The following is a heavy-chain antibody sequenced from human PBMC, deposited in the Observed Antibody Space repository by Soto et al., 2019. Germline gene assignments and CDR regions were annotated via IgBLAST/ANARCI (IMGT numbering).Heavy chain of an antibody. CDR1: GFTFDDYT. CDR2: ISWDGGST. V-gene: IGHV3-43*01. CDR3: AKDPRPFVVVTAGYFQH. D-gene: IGHD2-21*02. J-gene: IGHJ1*01. Sequence: EVQLVESGGVVVQPGGSLRLSCAASGFTFDDYTMHWVRQAPGKGLEWVSLISWDGGSTYYADSVKGRFTISRDNSKNXXYLQMNSLRTEDTALYYCAKDPRPFVVVTAGYFQHWGQGTLVTVSS.